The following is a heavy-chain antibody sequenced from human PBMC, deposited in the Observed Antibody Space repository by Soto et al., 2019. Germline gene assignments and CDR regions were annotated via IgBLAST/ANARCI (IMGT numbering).Heavy chain of an antibody. CDR2: LDQSGGT. Sequence: SETLSLTCAVVGDSLRGQSWNWIRQSPGKGLEWIGELDQSGGTNYNPSLKSRAIISDDTSKNQFSLTLTSVTAADTAVYYCERKDSYGWSGESLDVWCQETTFAVSS. CDR1: GDSLRGQS. D-gene: IGHD6-19*01. J-gene: IGHJ6*02. CDR3: ERKDSYGWSGESLDV. V-gene: IGHV4-34*01.